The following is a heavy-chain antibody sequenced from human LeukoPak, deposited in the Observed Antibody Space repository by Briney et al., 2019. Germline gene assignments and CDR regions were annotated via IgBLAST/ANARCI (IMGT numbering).Heavy chain of an antibody. CDR2: ISAYNGNT. D-gene: IGHD1-26*01. V-gene: IGHV1-18*01. J-gene: IGHJ4*02. CDR1: GYTFTSYG. CDR3: ARVGEGWSWELLSFDY. Sequence: GASVKVSCKASGYTFTSYGISWVRQAPGQGLEWMGWISAYNGNTNYAQELQGRVTMTTDTSTSTAYMELRSLRSDDTAVYYCARVGEGWSWELLSFDYWGQGTLVTVSS.